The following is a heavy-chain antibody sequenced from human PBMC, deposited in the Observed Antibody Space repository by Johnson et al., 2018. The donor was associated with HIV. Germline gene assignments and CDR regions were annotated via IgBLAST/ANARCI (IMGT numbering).Heavy chain of an antibody. V-gene: IGHV3-NL1*01. CDR3: AKGQVARGAFDI. Sequence: QVQLVESGGGVVQPGRSLRLSCAASGFTFSGSAMHWVRQAPGKGLEWVSGINWNGGSTGYADSVKGRFTISRDNSKNTLYLHMSSLRLEDTAVYYCAKGQVARGAFDIWGQGTTVTVSS. J-gene: IGHJ3*02. CDR1: GFTFSGSA. CDR2: INWNGGST.